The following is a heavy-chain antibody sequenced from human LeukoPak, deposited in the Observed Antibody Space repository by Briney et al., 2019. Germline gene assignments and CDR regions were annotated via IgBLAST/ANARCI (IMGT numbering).Heavy chain of an antibody. J-gene: IGHJ4*02. Sequence: SGGSLRLSCAASGFTFSSYGMHWVRQAPGKGLEWVAFIRYDGSNKYYADSVKGRFTISRDNSKNTLYLQMNSLRAEDTAVYYCANSWLLGPYYFDYWGQGTLVTVSS. CDR3: ANSWLLGPYYFDY. CDR2: IRYDGSNK. D-gene: IGHD1-26*01. V-gene: IGHV3-30*02. CDR1: GFTFSSYG.